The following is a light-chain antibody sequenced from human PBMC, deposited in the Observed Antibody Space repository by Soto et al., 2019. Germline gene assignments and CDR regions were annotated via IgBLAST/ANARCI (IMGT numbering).Light chain of an antibody. J-gene: IGKJ5*01. V-gene: IGKV4-1*01. CDR1: QSVLYSSNNKNY. Sequence: DIVMTQSPDSLAVSLGERATINCKSSQSVLYSSNNKNYLVWYQQKPGQSPKLLIYWASTRESGVPDRFSGSGSGTDFTLTISSLEPEDFAVYYCQQRSNWLITFGQGTRLEIK. CDR3: QQRSNWLIT. CDR2: WAS.